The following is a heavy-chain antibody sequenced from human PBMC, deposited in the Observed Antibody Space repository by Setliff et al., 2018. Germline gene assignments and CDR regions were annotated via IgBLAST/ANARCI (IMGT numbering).Heavy chain of an antibody. Sequence: GASVKVSCKASGYTFTSYGISWVRQAPGQGLEWMGWISAYNGNTNYAQKLQGRVTMTTDTSTSTAYIELRSLRSDDTAVYYCARGYSSSWQSRMGFDPWGQGTLVTVSS. J-gene: IGHJ5*02. D-gene: IGHD6-13*01. CDR2: ISAYNGNT. CDR1: GYTFTSYG. V-gene: IGHV1-18*01. CDR3: ARGYSSSWQSRMGFDP.